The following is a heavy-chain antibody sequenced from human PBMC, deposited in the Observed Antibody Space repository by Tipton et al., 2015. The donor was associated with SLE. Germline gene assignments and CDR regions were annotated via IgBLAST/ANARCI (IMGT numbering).Heavy chain of an antibody. D-gene: IGHD6-13*01. J-gene: IGHJ4*02. V-gene: IGHV3-23*01. CDR3: AKDPSKGDRSSQGDY. CDR1: GFTFSSYA. CDR2: ISGSGGST. Sequence: SLRLSCAASGFTFSSYAMSWVRQAPGKGLEWVSAISGSGGSTYYADSVKGRFTISRDNSKNTLYMQMNSLRAEDTAVYYCAKDPSKGDRSSQGDYWGQGTLVTVSS.